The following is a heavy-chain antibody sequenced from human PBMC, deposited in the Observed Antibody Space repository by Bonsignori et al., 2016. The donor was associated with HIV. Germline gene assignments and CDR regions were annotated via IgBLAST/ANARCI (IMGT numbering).Heavy chain of an antibody. J-gene: IGHJ4*02. V-gene: IGHV4-39*07. CDR2: IYYSGST. Sequence: RQAPGKGLEWIGSIYYSGSTYYNPSLKSRVTISVDTSKNQFSLKLSSVTAADTAVYYCAREQSDFWSGYSGEHSYFDYWGQGTLVTVSS. CDR3: AREQSDFWSGYSGEHSYFDY. D-gene: IGHD3-3*01.